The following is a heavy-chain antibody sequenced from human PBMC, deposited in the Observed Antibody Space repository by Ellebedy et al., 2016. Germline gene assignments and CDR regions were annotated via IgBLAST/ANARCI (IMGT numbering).Heavy chain of an antibody. CDR1: GFTFTNYA. V-gene: IGHV1-3*01. CDR3: ARDLLGDPSAYFDH. J-gene: IGHJ4*02. D-gene: IGHD1-26*01. CDR2: INAGNHDT. Sequence: ASVKVSCKASGFTFTNYAIDWVRQAPGQRPEWMGWINAGNHDTKYSEKFQGRVTITRDTSASTAYMELSSLRSEDTAVYYCARDLLGDPSAYFDHWGQGTLVTVST.